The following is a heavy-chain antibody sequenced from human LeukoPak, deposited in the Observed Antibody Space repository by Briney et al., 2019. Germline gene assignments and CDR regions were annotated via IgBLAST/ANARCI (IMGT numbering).Heavy chain of an antibody. CDR2: IYNDGRT. V-gene: IGHV3-53*01. J-gene: IGHJ5*02. Sequence: GSLRLSWGVSGFSVRCNYLALVRQAPGEGLEWVSLIYNDGRTYYADSVKGRFTISRDTSKNTVYFQMNSLRGEDTAVYYCARSYGDYANWFDPWGQGTLVTVSS. CDR3: ARSYGDYANWFDP. CDR1: GFSVRCNY. D-gene: IGHD4-17*01.